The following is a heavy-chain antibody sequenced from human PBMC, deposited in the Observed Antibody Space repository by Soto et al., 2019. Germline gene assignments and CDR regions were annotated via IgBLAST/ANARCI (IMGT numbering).Heavy chain of an antibody. D-gene: IGHD1-26*01. CDR1: GFTFSSYE. CDR2: ISSSGRTI. CDR3: ARLTVGDTPTDY. J-gene: IGHJ4*02. V-gene: IGHV3-48*03. Sequence: EVQLVESGGGLVQPGGSLRLSCAASGFTFSSYEMNWVRHAPGKGLEWVSYISSSGRTIYYADSVKGRFTISRDNAKNSLYLEMNSLRAEDTAVYYCARLTVGDTPTDYWGQGTLVTVSS.